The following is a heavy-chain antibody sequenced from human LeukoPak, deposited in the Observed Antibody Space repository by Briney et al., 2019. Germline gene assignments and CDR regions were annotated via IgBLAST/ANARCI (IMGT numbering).Heavy chain of an antibody. Sequence: GGSLRLSCAASGFTFSTYWMHWVRLLPGKGLVWVSRISNDGSNVGYADSVKGRFTISRDNAKNTLFLQMNSLTAEDTAVYYRAREFPASFDCWGQGTLVTVSS. CDR1: GFTFSTYW. CDR2: ISNDGSNV. CDR3: AREFPASFDC. J-gene: IGHJ4*02. V-gene: IGHV3-74*01.